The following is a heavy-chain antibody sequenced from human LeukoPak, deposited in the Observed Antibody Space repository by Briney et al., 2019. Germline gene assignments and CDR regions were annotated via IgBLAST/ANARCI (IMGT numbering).Heavy chain of an antibody. V-gene: IGHV3-48*04. J-gene: IGHJ4*02. D-gene: IGHD6-13*01. Sequence: GGSLRLSCAASGFTFSSYSMNWVRQAPGKGLEWVSYISSSSSTIYYADSVKGRFTISRDNAKNSLYLQMNSLRAEDTAVYYCARDRFGGSSSWYGGFDYWGQGTLVTVSS. CDR2: ISSSSSTI. CDR3: ARDRFGGSSSWYGGFDY. CDR1: GFTFSSYS.